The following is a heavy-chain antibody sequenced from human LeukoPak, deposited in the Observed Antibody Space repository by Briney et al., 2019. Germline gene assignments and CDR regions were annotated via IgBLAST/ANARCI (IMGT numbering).Heavy chain of an antibody. D-gene: IGHD6-19*01. CDR1: GGSISSYY. CDR3: ARDEDSSGWFSHYWYFDL. Sequence: PSETLSLTCTVSGGSISSYYWSWIRQPAGKGLEWIGRIYTSGSTNYNPSLKSRVTMSVDTSKNQFSLKLSSVTAADTAVYYCARDEDSSGWFSHYWYFDLWGRGTLVTVSS. V-gene: IGHV4-4*07. J-gene: IGHJ2*01. CDR2: IYTSGST.